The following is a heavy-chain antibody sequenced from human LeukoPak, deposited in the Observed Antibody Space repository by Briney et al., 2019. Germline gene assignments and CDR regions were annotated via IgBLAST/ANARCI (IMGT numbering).Heavy chain of an antibody. CDR1: GFTFSSYG. Sequence: GGSLRLSCAASGFTFSSYGMSWVRQAPGKGLEWVSAISGSGGSTYYADSVKGRFTISRDNSKNTLYLQMNSLRAEDTAVYYCARDHYYDSSGYTPAGDAFDIWGQGTMVTVSS. J-gene: IGHJ3*02. CDR3: ARDHYYDSSGYTPAGDAFDI. V-gene: IGHV3-23*01. CDR2: ISGSGGST. D-gene: IGHD3-22*01.